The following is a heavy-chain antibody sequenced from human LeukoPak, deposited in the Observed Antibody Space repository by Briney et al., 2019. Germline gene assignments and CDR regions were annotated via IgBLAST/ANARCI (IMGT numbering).Heavy chain of an antibody. D-gene: IGHD2-15*01. Sequence: PSETLSLTCTVSGGSISSYYWSWIRQPPGKGLEWIGYIYYSGSTNYNPSLKSRVTISVDTSKNQFSLKLSSVTAADTAVYYCAGGYCSGGSCYWDYWGQGTLVTVSS. J-gene: IGHJ4*02. CDR2: IYYSGST. CDR3: AGGYCSGGSCYWDY. V-gene: IGHV4-59*01. CDR1: GGSISSYY.